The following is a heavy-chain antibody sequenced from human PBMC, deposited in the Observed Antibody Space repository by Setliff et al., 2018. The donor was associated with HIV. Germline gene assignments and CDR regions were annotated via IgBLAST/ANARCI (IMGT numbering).Heavy chain of an antibody. V-gene: IGHV4-39*07. CDR2: IYYSGRT. CDR1: GGSISSSSYY. CDR3: ARDPTTGVDYYYYYMDV. J-gene: IGHJ6*03. D-gene: IGHD4-4*01. Sequence: SETLSLTCTVSGGSISSSSYYWGWIRQPPGKGLEWIGSIYYSGRTNYNTSLKSRVTISVDTSKNQFSLKLSSVTAADTAMYYCARDPTTGVDYYYYYMDVWGKGTTVTVSS.